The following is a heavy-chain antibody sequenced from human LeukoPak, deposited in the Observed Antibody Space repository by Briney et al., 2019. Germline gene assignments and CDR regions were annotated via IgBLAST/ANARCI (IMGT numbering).Heavy chain of an antibody. CDR2: INSNSNYM. CDR1: GFIFSYYS. V-gene: IGHV3-21*01. J-gene: IGHJ3*02. D-gene: IGHD3-10*01. CDR3: ARSEFEAFDM. Sequence: PGGSLRLSCAASGFIFSYYSMNWVRQASGKWLEWVSSINSNSNYMSYADSVKGRFTISRDNAKNSLYLQMTSLRAEDTAVYYCARSEFEAFDMWGQGTMVTVSS.